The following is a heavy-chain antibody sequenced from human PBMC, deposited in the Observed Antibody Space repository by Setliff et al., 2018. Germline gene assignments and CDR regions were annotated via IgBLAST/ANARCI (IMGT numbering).Heavy chain of an antibody. Sequence: SFTSHWIGWVRQMPGKGLEWIGRIYYRGDTYYNASLKGRLTISVDTAQNQFSLRLTSVTAADTAVYYCARTGTYRYFDYWGQGALVTVSS. CDR1: SFTSHW. V-gene: IGHV4-39*01. CDR2: IYYRGDT. CDR3: ARTGTYRYFDY. J-gene: IGHJ4*02. D-gene: IGHD1-1*01.